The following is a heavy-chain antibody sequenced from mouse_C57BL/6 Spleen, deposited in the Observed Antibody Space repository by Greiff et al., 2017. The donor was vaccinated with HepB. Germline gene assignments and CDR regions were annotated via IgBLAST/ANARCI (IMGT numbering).Heavy chain of an antibody. CDR2: IYPGDGDT. CDR1: GYAFSSSW. D-gene: IGHD1-1*01. Sequence: LQESGPELVKPGASVKISCKASGYAFSSSWMNWVKQRPGKGLEWIGRIYPGDGDTNYNGKFKGKATLTADKSSSTAYMQLSSLTSEDSAVYFCARIPKSYGSSYWYFDVWGTGTTVTVSS. CDR3: ARIPKSYGSSYWYFDV. J-gene: IGHJ1*03. V-gene: IGHV1-82*01.